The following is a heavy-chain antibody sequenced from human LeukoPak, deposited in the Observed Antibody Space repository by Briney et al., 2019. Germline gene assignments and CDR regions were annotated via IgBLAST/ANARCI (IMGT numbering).Heavy chain of an antibody. V-gene: IGHV3-23*01. CDR3: AKDLGRYSSGRYYFDY. J-gene: IGHJ4*02. CDR2: ISGSGGST. CDR1: GSTFSSYA. Sequence: GGSLRLSCAASGSTFSSYAMSWVRQAPGKGLEWVLAISGSGGSTYYADSVKGRFTISRDNSKNTLYLQMNSLRAEDTAVYYCAKDLGRYSSGRYYFDYWGQGTLVTVSS. D-gene: IGHD6-19*01.